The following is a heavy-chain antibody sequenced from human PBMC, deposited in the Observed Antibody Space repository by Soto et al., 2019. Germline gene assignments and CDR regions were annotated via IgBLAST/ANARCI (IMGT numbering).Heavy chain of an antibody. CDR2: ISGSGGST. Sequence: PGGSLRLSCAASGFTFSSYAMSWVRQAPGKGLEWVSAISGSGGSTYYADSVKGRFTMSRDNSNNTLDLQMNSLRAEDTAVYYCAKLPFLTGVDYWGQGTLVTVSS. CDR1: GFTFSSYA. J-gene: IGHJ4*02. CDR3: AKLPFLTGVDY. D-gene: IGHD3-9*01. V-gene: IGHV3-23*01.